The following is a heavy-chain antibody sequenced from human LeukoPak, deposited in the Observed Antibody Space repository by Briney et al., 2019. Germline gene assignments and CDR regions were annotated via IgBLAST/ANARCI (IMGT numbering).Heavy chain of an antibody. CDR1: GASISSGSYY. CDR3: ARGIVMVRGVTPYYMDV. V-gene: IGHV4-61*02. D-gene: IGHD3-10*01. CDR2: ISTSGSP. Sequence: SETLSLTCTVSGASISSGSYYWIWIRQAAEKGLEWIGRISTSGSPNYNPSLKSRVTISVDTSKNQFSLKLSSVTAADTAVYYCARGIVMVRGVTPYYMDVWGKGTTVTVSS. J-gene: IGHJ6*03.